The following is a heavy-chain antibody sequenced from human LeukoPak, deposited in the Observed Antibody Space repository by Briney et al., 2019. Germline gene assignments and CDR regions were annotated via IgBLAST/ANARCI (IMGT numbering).Heavy chain of an antibody. CDR2: ISSSSSYI. CDR1: GFTVSTNY. V-gene: IGHV3-21*01. J-gene: IGHJ4*02. D-gene: IGHD3-3*01. Sequence: PGGSLRLSCAASGFTVSTNYMTWVRQAPGKGLEWVSSISSSSSYIYYADSVKGRFTISRDNAKNSLYLQMNSLRAEDTAVYYCARGRGFLAYDYWGQGTLVTVSS. CDR3: ARGRGFLAYDY.